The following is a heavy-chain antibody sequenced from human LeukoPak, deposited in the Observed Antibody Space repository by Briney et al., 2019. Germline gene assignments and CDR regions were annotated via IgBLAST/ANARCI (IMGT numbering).Heavy chain of an antibody. V-gene: IGHV5-51*01. CDR1: GYSFTSSW. J-gene: IGHJ3*02. CDR3: ARGEVAYKVFVI. CDR2: IYPGDSHT. D-gene: IGHD1-1*01. Sequence: KTGQSLKISSKGSGYSFTSSWIAWVRQMAEKGLEWMGIIYPGDSHTRYSPSFQGQVTISADKSIRTAYLQWNSLTASDTAMSYRARGEVAYKVFVIWGQGAMVTVSS.